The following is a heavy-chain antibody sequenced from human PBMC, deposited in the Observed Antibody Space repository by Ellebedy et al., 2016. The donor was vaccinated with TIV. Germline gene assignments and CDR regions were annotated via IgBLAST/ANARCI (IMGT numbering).Heavy chain of an antibody. Sequence: GESLKISCAASGFTFSSYSMNWVRQAPGKGLEWVAIISYDGSDKNYADSVKGRFTISRDNSKNTLYLQMTSLRAEDTAVYYCARDSSGYCQLDYWGQGSLVTVFS. CDR2: ISYDGSDK. J-gene: IGHJ4*02. V-gene: IGHV3-33*08. D-gene: IGHD3-22*01. CDR1: GFTFSSYS. CDR3: ARDSSGYCQLDY.